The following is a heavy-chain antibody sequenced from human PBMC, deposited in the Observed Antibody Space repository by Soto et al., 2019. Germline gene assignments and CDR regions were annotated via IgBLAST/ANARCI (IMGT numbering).Heavy chain of an antibody. J-gene: IGHJ6*02. Sequence: QVQLVQSGAEVKKPGSSVKVSCKASGGTFSSYTISWVRQAPGQGLEWMGRIIPILGIANYAQKFQGRVTITADKSTSTDYMELSSLRSEDTAVYYCARPQRAVPAATYYYYGMDVWGQGTTVTVSS. D-gene: IGHD2-2*01. CDR1: GGTFSSYT. CDR2: IIPILGIA. V-gene: IGHV1-69*02. CDR3: ARPQRAVPAATYYYYGMDV.